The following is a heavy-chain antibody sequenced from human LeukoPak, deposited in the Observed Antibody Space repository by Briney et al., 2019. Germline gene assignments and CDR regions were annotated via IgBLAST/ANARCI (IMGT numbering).Heavy chain of an antibody. CDR2: MYGDMSDI. Sequence: GGSLRLSCAASGFTFSSYAMSWVRQAPGKGLVWVSRMYGDMSDISYADSVKGRFTISRDNAKNTVYLQMNSLRGEDTAVYYCARDLGLRGSTWGQGTLVTVSS. J-gene: IGHJ5*02. V-gene: IGHV3-74*01. CDR3: ARDLGLRGST. D-gene: IGHD4-23*01. CDR1: GFTFSSYA.